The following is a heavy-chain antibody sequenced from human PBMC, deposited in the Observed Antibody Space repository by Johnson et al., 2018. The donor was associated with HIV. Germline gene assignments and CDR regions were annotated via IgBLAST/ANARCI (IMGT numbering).Heavy chain of an antibody. CDR3: ARGGSSTSLDAFDI. Sequence: VQLVESGGGLIQPGGSLRLSCAASGFTVSSNYMSWVRQAPGKGLEWVSVIYSGGSTYYADSVTGRFTISRDNAKNSLYLKMNSLRAEDTAVYYCARGGSSTSLDAFDIWGQGTMVTVSS. CDR1: GFTVSSNY. J-gene: IGHJ3*02. CDR2: IYSGGST. D-gene: IGHD2-2*01. V-gene: IGHV3-66*03.